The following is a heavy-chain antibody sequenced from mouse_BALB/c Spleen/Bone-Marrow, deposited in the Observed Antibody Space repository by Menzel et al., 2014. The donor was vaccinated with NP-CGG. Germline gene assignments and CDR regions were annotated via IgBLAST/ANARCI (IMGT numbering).Heavy chain of an antibody. J-gene: IGHJ2*01. CDR3: ARHFYGTSYFDY. D-gene: IGHD1-1*01. V-gene: IGHV1-62-2*01. Sequence: VKLVESGAELVKPGASVKLSCKASGYTFTDYIIHWVKQRSGQGLEWIGWFYPGNGNIKYSERFNDKATLTADKSSSTVYMELSRLTSEDSAVYFCARHFYGTSYFDYWGQGTTLTVPS. CDR1: GYTFTDYI. CDR2: FYPGNGNI.